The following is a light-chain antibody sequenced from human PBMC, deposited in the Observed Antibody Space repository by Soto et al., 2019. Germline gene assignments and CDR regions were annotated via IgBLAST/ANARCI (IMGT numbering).Light chain of an antibody. Sequence: SYELTQPPSVSVSPGQTANITCSGNTLGSKFVFWYQQKAGQSPMVVIYEDTKRPSGIPERFSGSNSGNTATLTISGTQAMDEAVFYCQAWDSGTVVFGGGTKVTVL. J-gene: IGLJ2*01. CDR2: EDT. CDR3: QAWDSGTVV. CDR1: TLGSKF. V-gene: IGLV3-1*01.